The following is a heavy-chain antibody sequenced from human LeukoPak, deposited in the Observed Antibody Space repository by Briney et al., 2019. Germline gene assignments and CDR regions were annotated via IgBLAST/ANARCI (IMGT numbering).Heavy chain of an antibody. CDR2: IYPGDSDT. CDR3: ARQDGSGVEPAASLSYAFDI. J-gene: IGHJ3*02. Sequence: GESLKISCKGSGYSFTSYWIGWVRPMPGKGLEWMGIIYPGDSDTRYSPSFQGQVTISADKSISTAYLQWSSLKASDTAMYYCARQDGSGVEPAASLSYAFDIWGQGTMVTVSS. CDR1: GYSFTSYW. D-gene: IGHD2-2*01. V-gene: IGHV5-51*01.